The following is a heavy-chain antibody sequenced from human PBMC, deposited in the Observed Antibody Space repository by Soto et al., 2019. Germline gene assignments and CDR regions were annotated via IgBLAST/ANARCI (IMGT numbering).Heavy chain of an antibody. J-gene: IGHJ4*02. CDR2: ISYSGST. V-gene: IGHV4-31*03. Sequence: PSETLSLTCTVSGGSISSGGYYWSWIRQHPGTGLEWIGHISYSGSTYYNTSLKSRVTISVDTSRNQFSLKLSSVTAADTAVYYCARQAVYCSGGSCYPTGFDYWGQGTLVTVSS. CDR1: GGSISSGGYY. D-gene: IGHD2-15*01. CDR3: ARQAVYCSGGSCYPTGFDY.